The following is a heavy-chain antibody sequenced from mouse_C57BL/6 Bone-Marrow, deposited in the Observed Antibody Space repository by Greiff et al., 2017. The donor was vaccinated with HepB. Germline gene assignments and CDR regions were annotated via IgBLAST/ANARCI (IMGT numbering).Heavy chain of an antibody. D-gene: IGHD2-3*01. V-gene: IGHV3-1*01. CDR2: ISYSGST. CDR3: ARGEGYYVGFAY. Sequence: EVHLVESGPGMVKPSQSLSLTCTVTGYSITSGYDWHWIRHFPGNKLEWMGYISYSGSTNYNPSLKSRISITHDTSKNHFFLKLNSVTTEDTATYYCARGEGYYVGFAYWGQGTLVTVSA. CDR1: GYSITSGYD. J-gene: IGHJ3*01.